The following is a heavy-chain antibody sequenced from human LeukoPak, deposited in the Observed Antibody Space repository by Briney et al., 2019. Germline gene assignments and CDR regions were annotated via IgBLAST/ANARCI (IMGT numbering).Heavy chain of an antibody. CDR2: IRNDGSNK. CDR3: AKDYSYGSDY. V-gene: IGHV3-30*02. J-gene: IGHJ4*02. D-gene: IGHD5-18*01. CDR1: GFTFSSYS. Sequence: GGSLRLSCAASGFTFSSYSMNWVRQAPGKGLEWVAFIRNDGSNKYYADSVKGRFTISRDSSKNTLYLQMNSLRAEDTAVYYCAKDYSYGSDYWGQGTLVTVSS.